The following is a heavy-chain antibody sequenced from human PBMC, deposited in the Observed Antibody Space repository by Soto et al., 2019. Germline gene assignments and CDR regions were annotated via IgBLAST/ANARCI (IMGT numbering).Heavy chain of an antibody. Sequence: QITLKESGPTLVKPTQTLRLTCTFSGFSLTTTGVGVGWIRQPPGKALEWLALIYWDDDKRYSPSLKSRLTITKDTSKNQVVLTMTNMDPVDTATYYCAYRGTENSGYYNWFAPWGQGTLVTVSS. D-gene: IGHD3-22*01. CDR3: AYRGTENSGYYNWFAP. CDR2: IYWDDDK. V-gene: IGHV2-5*02. J-gene: IGHJ5*02. CDR1: GFSLTTTGVG.